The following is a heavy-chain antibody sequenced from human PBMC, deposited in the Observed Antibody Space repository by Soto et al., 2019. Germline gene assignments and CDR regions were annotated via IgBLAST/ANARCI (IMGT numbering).Heavy chain of an antibody. D-gene: IGHD3-22*01. CDR3: ASRYLDHCLTSGCSAPHDY. CDR1: GVGFRSFW. J-gene: IGHJ4*02. V-gene: IGHV3-7*05. CDR2: IKQDGSEK. Sequence: GGCMGLACAACGVGFRSFWVSWVRQDPGKGLEWVANIKQDGSEKNYVDSVKGRFTISRDNAKNSLYLQMNSLRVEDTAVYYCASRYLDHCLTSGCSAPHDYWGQGALVTVSS.